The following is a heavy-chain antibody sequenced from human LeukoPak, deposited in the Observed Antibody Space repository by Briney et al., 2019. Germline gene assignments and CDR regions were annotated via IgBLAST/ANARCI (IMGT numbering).Heavy chain of an antibody. CDR3: AKDERNWNYNLASQTYD. J-gene: IGHJ4*02. CDR2: ISAGADVI. Sequence: GGSLRLSCEAAGFSFRDYPMGWVRRASGKRLEWVSGISAGADVIFYADPVKGRFTISRDNSKNTLYLQMNSLRAEDSAVYYCAKDERNWNYNLASQTYDWGQGTLVTVSS. D-gene: IGHD1-7*01. V-gene: IGHV3-23*01. CDR1: GFSFRDYP.